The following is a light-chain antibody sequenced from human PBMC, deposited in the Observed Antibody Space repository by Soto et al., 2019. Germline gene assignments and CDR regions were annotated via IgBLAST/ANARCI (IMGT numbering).Light chain of an antibody. J-gene: IGKJ5*01. Sequence: EIVLTQSPGTLSLSPGERATLSCRASQSVSSSYLAWYQQKPGQAPRLLIYGASSRATGIPDRFSVSGSGTDFTLTISRLEPEDFAVYYCQQYGSSPDAITFGQGTRLKIK. CDR1: QSVSSSY. CDR2: GAS. V-gene: IGKV3-20*01. CDR3: QQYGSSPDAIT.